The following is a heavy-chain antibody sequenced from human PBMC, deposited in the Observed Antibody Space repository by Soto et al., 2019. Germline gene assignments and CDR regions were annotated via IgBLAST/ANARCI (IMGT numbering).Heavy chain of an antibody. J-gene: IGHJ5*02. CDR2: IYYSGST. CDR3: ARDYNGSGSYPFDP. D-gene: IGHD3-10*01. V-gene: IGHV4-31*03. CDR1: GGSISSGGYY. Sequence: QVQLQESGPGLVKPSQTLSLTCTVSGGSISSGGYYWSWIRQHPGKGLEWIGYIYYSGSTYYNPSLKSRVTISVDTSKNQFSLKLSSVTAADTAVHYCARDYNGSGSYPFDPWGQGTLVTVSS.